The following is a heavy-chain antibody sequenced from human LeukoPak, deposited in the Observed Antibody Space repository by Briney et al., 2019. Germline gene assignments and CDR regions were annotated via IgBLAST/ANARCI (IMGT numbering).Heavy chain of an antibody. V-gene: IGHV3-66*02. D-gene: IGHD2-21*01. CDR3: VRAFMGYCGGECYSR. Sequence: GGSLRLSCAASGFTVSSSYMSWVRQAPGKGLEWVSVIYSGGSSYYADSVKGRFTISRDNPKNTLYLQMNSLRAEDTAVYYCVRAFMGYCGGECYSRWGKGTTVTVSS. CDR1: GFTVSSSY. J-gene: IGHJ6*04. CDR2: IYSGGSS.